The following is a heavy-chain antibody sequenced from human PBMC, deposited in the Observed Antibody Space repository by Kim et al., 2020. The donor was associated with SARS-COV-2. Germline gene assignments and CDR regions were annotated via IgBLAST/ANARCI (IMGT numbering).Heavy chain of an antibody. V-gene: IGHV4-34*01. CDR3: ARGRRGSRYYYDSSGYYYSDY. CDR2: INHSGST. CDR1: GGSFSGYY. J-gene: IGHJ4*02. D-gene: IGHD3-22*01. Sequence: SETLSLTCAVYGGSFSGYYWSWIRQPPGKGLEWIGEINHSGSTNYNPSLKSRVTISVDTSKNQFSLKLSSVTAADTAVYYCARGRRGSRYYYDSSGYYYSDYWGQGTLVTVSS.